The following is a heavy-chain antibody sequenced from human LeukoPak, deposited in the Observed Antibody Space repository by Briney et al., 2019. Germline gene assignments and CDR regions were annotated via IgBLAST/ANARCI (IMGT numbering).Heavy chain of an antibody. V-gene: IGHV3-30*02. CDR2: IRYDGSNK. Sequence: AGGSLRLSCAASGFTFSSYGMHWVRQAPGKGLEWVAFIRYDGSNKYYADSVKGRFTISRDNSENTLYLQMNSLRAEDTAVYYCAKEKYRGNPRYYYYMDVWGKGTTVTVSS. CDR1: GFTFSSYG. CDR3: AKEKYRGNPRYYYYMDV. D-gene: IGHD2-2*01. J-gene: IGHJ6*03.